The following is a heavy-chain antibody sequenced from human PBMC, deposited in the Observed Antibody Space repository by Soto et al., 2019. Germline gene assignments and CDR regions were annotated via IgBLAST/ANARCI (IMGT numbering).Heavy chain of an antibody. CDR2: IYYSGST. V-gene: IGHV4-30-4*01. CDR1: GGSISSGDYY. Sequence: QVQLQESGPGLVKPSQTLSLTCTVSGGSISSGDYYWSWIRQPPGKGLEWIGYIYYSGSTYYNPSLKSRVTIAVDTSKNQFSLKLSSVTAADTAVYYCARRSEYYDSSGNPFDYWCQGTLVTVSS. D-gene: IGHD3-22*01. CDR3: ARRSEYYDSSGNPFDY. J-gene: IGHJ4*02.